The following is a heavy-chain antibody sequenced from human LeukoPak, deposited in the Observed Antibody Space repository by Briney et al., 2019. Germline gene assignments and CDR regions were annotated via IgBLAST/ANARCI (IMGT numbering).Heavy chain of an antibody. CDR3: ARVELEPSLYFDY. CDR1: GVSISISGYY. CDR2: IYHSGST. V-gene: IGHV4-39*07. D-gene: IGHD1-1*01. Sequence: SETPSLTCTVSGVSISISGYYWGWIRQPPGKGLEWIGSIYHSGSTYYNPSLKSRVTISVDTSKNQFSLKLSSVTAADTAVYYCARVELEPSLYFDYWGQGTLVTVSS. J-gene: IGHJ4*02.